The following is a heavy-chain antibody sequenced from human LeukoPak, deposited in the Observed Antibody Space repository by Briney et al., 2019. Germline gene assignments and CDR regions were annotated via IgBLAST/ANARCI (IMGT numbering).Heavy chain of an antibody. J-gene: IGHJ4*02. CDR1: GFTFSKYW. CDR2: INSDGTIT. Sequence: PGGSLRLSCAASGFTFSKYWMHWVRQAPGKGLVWVSRINSDGTITRYADSVKGRFTISRDNAKNTLYLQMSSLRVEDTAVYYCARDGDIYADYVPCFDYWGQGTLVTVSS. D-gene: IGHD4-17*01. V-gene: IGHV3-74*01. CDR3: ARDGDIYADYVPCFDY.